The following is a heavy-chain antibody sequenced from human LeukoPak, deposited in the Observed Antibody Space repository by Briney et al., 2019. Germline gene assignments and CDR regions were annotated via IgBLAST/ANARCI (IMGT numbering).Heavy chain of an antibody. Sequence: SETLSLTCTVSGGSISNYYWSWIRQPAGKGLEWIGHIYPTGSTNYNRSLKSRVTMSIDTSKNQSSLNLRSVTAADTAVYFCARVGYDVLTGYYVYFDNWGQGTLVTVSS. CDR2: IYPTGST. CDR3: ARVGYDVLTGYYVYFDN. J-gene: IGHJ4*02. CDR1: GGSISNYY. V-gene: IGHV4-4*07. D-gene: IGHD3-9*01.